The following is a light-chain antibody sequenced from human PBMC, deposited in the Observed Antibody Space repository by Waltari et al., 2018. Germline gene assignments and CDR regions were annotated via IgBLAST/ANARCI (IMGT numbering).Light chain of an antibody. J-gene: IGKJ4*01. CDR3: QQYDGSVVT. CDR2: GAS. V-gene: IGKV3-20*01. Sequence: ETVLTQSPGTLSVSPGERVTVSCRASQTITGSWLTWYHQKPGQAPRLLIYGASNRAPGIPDRFSGSGSGTDFTLTISRLEPEDSAVYYCQQYDGSVVTFGGGTKVEIK. CDR1: QTITGSW.